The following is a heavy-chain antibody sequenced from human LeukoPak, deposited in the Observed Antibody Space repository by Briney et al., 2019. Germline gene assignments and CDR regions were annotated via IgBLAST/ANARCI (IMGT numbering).Heavy chain of an antibody. V-gene: IGHV4-39*07. J-gene: IGHJ3*02. CDR2: IYYSGIT. Sequence: SETLSLTCTVSGGSISSSSYYWGWIRQPPGKGLEWIGSIYYSGITYYNPSLKRPVTISVDTSKNQFSLKLSSVTAADTAVYYCAISLRYCSGGSCYAFDIWGQGTMVTVSS. D-gene: IGHD2-15*01. CDR3: AISLRYCSGGSCYAFDI. CDR1: GGSISSSSYY.